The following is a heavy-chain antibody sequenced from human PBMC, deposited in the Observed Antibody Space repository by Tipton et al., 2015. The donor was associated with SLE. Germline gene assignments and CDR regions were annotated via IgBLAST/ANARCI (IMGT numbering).Heavy chain of an antibody. CDR2: VFSSGST. CDR3: ARGEKYSSGWSDGQSYYFDF. J-gene: IGHJ4*02. D-gene: IGHD6-19*01. V-gene: IGHV4-4*07. CDR1: GGSMTSYY. Sequence: TLSLTCTVSGGSMTSYYWYWIRQPAGKGLEWIGRVFSSGSTDYNPPLKSRVTMSLDTSKSHFSLKLTTVTAADTAVYYCARGEKYSSGWSDGQSYYFDFWGQGTLVTVSS.